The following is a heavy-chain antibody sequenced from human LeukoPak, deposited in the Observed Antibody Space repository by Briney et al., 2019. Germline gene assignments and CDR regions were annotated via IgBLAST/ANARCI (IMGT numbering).Heavy chain of an antibody. V-gene: IGHV4-59*01. D-gene: IGHD3-9*01. CDR2: IYYSGST. CDR1: GGSISSYY. Sequence: SETLSLTCTVSGGSISSYYWSWIRQPPGKGLEWIGYIYYSGSTNYNPSLKSRVTISVDTSKNQFSLKLSSVTAADTAVYYCARAEAYYDILTGYQYYFDYWGQGTLVTVSS. CDR3: ARAEAYYDILTGYQYYFDY. J-gene: IGHJ4*02.